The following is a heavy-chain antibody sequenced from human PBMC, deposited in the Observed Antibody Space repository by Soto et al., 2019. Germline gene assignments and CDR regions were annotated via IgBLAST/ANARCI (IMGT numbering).Heavy chain of an antibody. V-gene: IGHV1-69*01. CDR3: ARSQGSSTSLELYYYYYYGMDV. D-gene: IGHD2-2*01. J-gene: IGHJ6*02. CDR1: GGTFSSYA. CDR2: IIPISGTA. Sequence: QVQLVQSGAEVKKPGSSVKVSCKASGGTFSSYAISWVRQAPGQGLEWMGGIIPISGTANYAQKFQGRVTITADASTSTAYMELSSLRSEATAVYYCARSQGSSTSLELYYYYYYGMDVWGQGTTVTVS.